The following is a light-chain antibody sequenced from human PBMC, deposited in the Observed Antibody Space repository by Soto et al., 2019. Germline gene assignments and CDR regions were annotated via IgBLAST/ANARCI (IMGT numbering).Light chain of an antibody. Sequence: EIQMTQSPSSLSASVGDRVTITCRASQSISSYLNWYQQKPGKAPKLLIYASSSLQSGVPSRFSGSGSGTDFTLTISSLQPEDFATYYCQQSYSIPFTFCPGTKVDIK. CDR2: ASS. CDR1: QSISSY. J-gene: IGKJ3*01. CDR3: QQSYSIPFT. V-gene: IGKV1-39*01.